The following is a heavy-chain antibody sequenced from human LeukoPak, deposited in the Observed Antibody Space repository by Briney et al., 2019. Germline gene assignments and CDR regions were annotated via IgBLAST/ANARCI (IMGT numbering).Heavy chain of an antibody. CDR1: GGTFRSYA. V-gene: IGHV1-69*01. J-gene: IGHJ4*02. Sequence: ASVKVSCKASGGTFRSYAISWVRQAPGQGLEWMGGIIPIFHTANYAQKFRGRVTITADDSTSTAYMELSSLRSEDTAVYYCARDLGTRDGYNPPNLFDNWGQGTLVTVSS. CDR3: ARDLGTRDGYNPPNLFDN. CDR2: IIPIFHTA. D-gene: IGHD5-24*01.